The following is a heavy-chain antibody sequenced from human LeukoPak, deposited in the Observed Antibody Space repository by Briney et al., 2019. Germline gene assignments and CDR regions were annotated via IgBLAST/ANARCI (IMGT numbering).Heavy chain of an antibody. J-gene: IGHJ2*01. CDR3: ARESTSWYFDL. CDR1: GFTFSNYA. Sequence: GGSLRLSCAASGFTFSNYAMHWVRQAPGKGLEWVALISYDGTNKDYADSVKGRLTISRDNSKNTLYLQMNSLRAEDTAVYYCARESTSWYFDLWGRGTLVTVSS. CDR2: ISYDGTNK. V-gene: IGHV3-30-3*01. D-gene: IGHD2-2*01.